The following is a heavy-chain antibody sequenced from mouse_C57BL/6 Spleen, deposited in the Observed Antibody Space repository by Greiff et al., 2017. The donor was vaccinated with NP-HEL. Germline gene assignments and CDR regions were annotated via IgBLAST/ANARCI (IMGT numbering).Heavy chain of an antibody. J-gene: IGHJ3*01. CDR3: ASGDGYYGGFAY. Sequence: EVQLQQSGPELVKPGASVKIPCKASGYTFTDYNMDWVKQSHGKSLEWIGDINPNNGGTIYNQKFKGKATLTVDKSSSTAYMELRSLTSEDTAVYYCASGDGYYGGFAYWGQGTLVTVSA. CDR2: INPNNGGT. CDR1: GYTFTDYN. V-gene: IGHV1-18*01. D-gene: IGHD2-3*01.